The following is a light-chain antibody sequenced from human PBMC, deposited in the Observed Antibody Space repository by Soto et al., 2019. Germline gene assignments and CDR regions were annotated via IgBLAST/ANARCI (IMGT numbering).Light chain of an antibody. CDR2: EVS. J-gene: IGLJ1*01. V-gene: IGLV2-14*01. CDR3: SSYTSSSTPYV. Sequence: QSVLTQPASVSLSPGQSITISCTGTSSDVGGYEYVSWYQQHPGKAPKLMIYEVSNRPSGVADRFSGSKSGNTASLTISGLQAEDEADYYCSSYTSSSTPYVFGTGTKVTAL. CDR1: SSDVGGYEY.